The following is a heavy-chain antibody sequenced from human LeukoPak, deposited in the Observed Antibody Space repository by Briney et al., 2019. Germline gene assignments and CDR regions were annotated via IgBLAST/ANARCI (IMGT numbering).Heavy chain of an antibody. CDR3: ATSSSSSWSDAFDI. CDR1: GFTFSSYP. Sequence: GGSLRLSCAASGFTFSSYPMSWVRQAPGKGLEWVSAMSGSGSSMYYADSVKGRFTISRDNAKNSLYLQMNSLRAEDTAVYYCATSSSSSWSDAFDIWGQGTMVTVSS. CDR2: MSGSGSSM. V-gene: IGHV3-23*01. D-gene: IGHD6-13*01. J-gene: IGHJ3*02.